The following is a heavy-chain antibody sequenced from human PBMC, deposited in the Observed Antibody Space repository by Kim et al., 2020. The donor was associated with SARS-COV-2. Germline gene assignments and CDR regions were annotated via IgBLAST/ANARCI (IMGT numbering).Heavy chain of an antibody. J-gene: IGHJ4*02. CDR3: ARRPAGIDS. CDR2: T. V-gene: IGHV4-34*01. D-gene: IGHD2-21*01. Sequence: TKSSPPLKSRATLSVDTSKNQFSLKLRSVTAADTAVYYCARRPAGIDSWGQGTPVTVSS.